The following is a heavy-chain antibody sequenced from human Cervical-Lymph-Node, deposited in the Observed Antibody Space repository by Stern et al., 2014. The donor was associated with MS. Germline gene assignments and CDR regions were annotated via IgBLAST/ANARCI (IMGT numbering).Heavy chain of an antibody. CDR1: GFTFSNYR. D-gene: IGHD5-24*01. J-gene: IGHJ4*02. Sequence: EVQLVESGGGLVQPGGSLRLSCTGAGFTFSNYRLSWVRQAPGKGLTWVASMKYDGNEIHYVSLVKDRFTNSINNANDFVLLQMKTLRAEDSAVYYCAITDGFISYLLCRALRFDVWGQGTRFSVSS. V-gene: IGHV3-7*01. CDR2: MKYDGNEI. CDR3: AITDGFISYLLCRALRFDV.